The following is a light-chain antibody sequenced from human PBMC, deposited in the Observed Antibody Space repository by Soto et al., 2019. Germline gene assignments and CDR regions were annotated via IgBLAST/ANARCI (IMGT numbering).Light chain of an antibody. CDR3: QQRGNWPPT. V-gene: IGKV3-11*01. CDR1: QSVSY. Sequence: EIVLTQYPATLSLSPGERATLSCWASQSVSYLAWYQLKPGQAPRLLIYDASSRATGVPGRFSGSGSGTDFTLTISSLEPEDFAVYLCQQRGNWPPTFGQGTRLEIK. CDR2: DAS. J-gene: IGKJ5*01.